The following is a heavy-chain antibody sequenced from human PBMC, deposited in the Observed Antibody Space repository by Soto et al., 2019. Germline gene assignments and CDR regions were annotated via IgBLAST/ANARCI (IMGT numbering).Heavy chain of an antibody. CDR3: ARAIIWFGELDFDY. J-gene: IGHJ4*02. D-gene: IGHD3-10*01. CDR2: INAGNGNT. CDR1: GYTFTSYA. Sequence: QVQLVQSGAEVKKPGASVKVSCKASGYTFTSYAMHWVRQAPGQRLEWMGWINAGNGNTKYSQKFQGRVTITRDTSASTAYMELSSLRSEDTAVYYCARAIIWFGELDFDYWGQGTLVTVSS. V-gene: IGHV1-3*01.